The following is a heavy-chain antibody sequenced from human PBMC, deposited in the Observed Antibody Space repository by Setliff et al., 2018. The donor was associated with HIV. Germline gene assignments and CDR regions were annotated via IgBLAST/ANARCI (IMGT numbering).Heavy chain of an antibody. CDR1: GVSINSGSYY. V-gene: IGHV4-39*07. CDR2: IFHAGSS. J-gene: IGHJ4*02. Sequence: SETLSLTCHVSGVSINSGSYYWGWVRQFPGKGLEWIGSIFHAGSSYYNPTLKSRVAISIDSANRSSLNLTSVSAADSAIYFCARDRALALFGPRYLDFWGQGTLVTVS. D-gene: IGHD3-10*01. CDR3: ARDRALALFGPRYLDF.